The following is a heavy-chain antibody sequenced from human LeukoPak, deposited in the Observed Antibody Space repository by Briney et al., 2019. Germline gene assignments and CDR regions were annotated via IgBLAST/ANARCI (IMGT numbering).Heavy chain of an antibody. J-gene: IGHJ4*02. D-gene: IGHD1-26*01. V-gene: IGHV3-48*03. CDR2: ISSDGYK. Sequence: PGGSLRLSCAASGFTLRSYEMNWVRQAPGKGLEWVSYISSDGYKNYADSVRGRFTISRDNAKNSMHLQMDSLRVDDTAVYYCARDLVSPRAYFDHWGQGTLVTVSS. CDR3: ARDLVSPRAYFDH. CDR1: GFTLRSYE.